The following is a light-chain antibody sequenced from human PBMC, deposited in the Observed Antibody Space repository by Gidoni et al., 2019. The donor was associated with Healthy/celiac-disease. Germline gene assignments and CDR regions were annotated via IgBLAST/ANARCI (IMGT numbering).Light chain of an antibody. CDR3: QQRSNWFT. CDR2: DAS. Sequence: EIVLTQSPATLSLSPGERATLSCRDSQSVSSYLAWYQQKPGQAPRILIYDASNRATGIPARFSGSGSGTDFTLTISSLEPEDFAVYYCQQRSNWFTFGQGTRLEIK. CDR1: QSVSSY. J-gene: IGKJ5*01. V-gene: IGKV3-11*01.